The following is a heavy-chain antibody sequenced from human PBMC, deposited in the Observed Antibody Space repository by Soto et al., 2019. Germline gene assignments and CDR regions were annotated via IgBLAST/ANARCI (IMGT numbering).Heavy chain of an antibody. CDR1: GFTFSSYS. V-gene: IGHV3-21*01. Sequence: KPGGSLRLSCAASGFTFSSYSMNWVRQAPGKGLEWVSSISSSSSYIYYADSVKGRFTISRDNAKNSLYLQMNSLRAEDTAVYYCASTNYDFWSALGGMDVWGQGTTVTVSS. J-gene: IGHJ6*02. CDR3: ASTNYDFWSALGGMDV. D-gene: IGHD3-3*01. CDR2: ISSSSSYI.